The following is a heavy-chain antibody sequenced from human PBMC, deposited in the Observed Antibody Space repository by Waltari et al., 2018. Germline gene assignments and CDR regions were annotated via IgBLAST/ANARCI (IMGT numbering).Heavy chain of an antibody. J-gene: IGHJ4*02. Sequence: QLQLQESGPGLVKPSETLSLTCTVSGGSISSSSYYWGWIRQPPGKGLEWIGNIYYSGSTYYNPSLKRRVTISVDTSKNQFCLKMSSVTAADTAVYYCGSRRSGSSNFDSWGQGTLVTVSS. D-gene: IGHD1-26*01. CDR1: GGSISSSSYY. CDR2: IYYSGST. CDR3: GSRRSGSSNFDS. V-gene: IGHV4-39*01.